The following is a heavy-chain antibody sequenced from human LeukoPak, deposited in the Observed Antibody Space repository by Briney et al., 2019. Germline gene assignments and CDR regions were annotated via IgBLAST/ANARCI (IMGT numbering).Heavy chain of an antibody. CDR1: GGTFINYS. J-gene: IGHJ3*02. CDR2: IIPIIGME. V-gene: IGHV1-69*04. D-gene: IGHD2/OR15-2a*01. Sequence: GASVKVSCKASGGTFINYSITWVRQAPGQGPEWMGRIIPIIGMEDYAQKFQGRVTITADESTSTAYMELSSLRSEDTAVYYCAREGSKGLSRADAFDIWGQGTMVIVS. CDR3: AREGSKGLSRADAFDI.